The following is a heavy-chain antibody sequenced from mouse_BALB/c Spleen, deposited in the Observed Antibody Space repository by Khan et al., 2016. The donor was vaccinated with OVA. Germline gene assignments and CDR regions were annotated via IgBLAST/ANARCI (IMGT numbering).Heavy chain of an antibody. J-gene: IGHJ3*01. D-gene: IGHD2-4*01. CDR1: GFSLTSYG. Sequence: QVQLKQSGPGLVQPSQSLSITCTVSGFSLTSYGVHWVRQSPGKGLEWLGVIWSGGSTDYNEAFISRLSISKDYSKSQVFFKMNSLQGNDTAIYYCARNYDYDEGLAYWGQGTLVTVSA. V-gene: IGHV2-2*02. CDR2: IWSGGST. CDR3: ARNYDYDEGLAY.